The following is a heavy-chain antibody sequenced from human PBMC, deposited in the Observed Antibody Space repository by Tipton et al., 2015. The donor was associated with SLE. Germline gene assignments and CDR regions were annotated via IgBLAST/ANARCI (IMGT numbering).Heavy chain of an antibody. Sequence: TLSLTCTVSGDSFTNDAHYWGWIRQHPGKGLEWIGHMSYSGSTYYNPSLKSRITISVDTSKNHFSLKLSSVTAADTAVYYCARALWVDKDIAGEPIGIRLRAFDMWGQGTMVSVSS. CDR3: ARALWVDKDIAGEPIGIRLRAFDM. J-gene: IGHJ3*02. D-gene: IGHD2-2*02. V-gene: IGHV4-31*03. CDR2: MSYSGST. CDR1: GDSFTNDAHY.